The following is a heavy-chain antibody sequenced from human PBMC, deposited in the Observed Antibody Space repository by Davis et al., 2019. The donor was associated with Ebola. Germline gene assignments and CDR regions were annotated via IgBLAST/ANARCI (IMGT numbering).Heavy chain of an antibody. CDR2: IRSKANSYAT. D-gene: IGHD4-17*01. Sequence: PGGSLRLSCAASGFTFSGSAMHWVRQASGKGLEWVGRIRSKANSYATAYAASVKGRFTISRDDSKNTAYLQMNSLKTEDTAMYYCTSAYGDWDYWGQGTLVTVSS. CDR1: GFTFSGSA. J-gene: IGHJ4*02. V-gene: IGHV3-73*01. CDR3: TSAYGDWDY.